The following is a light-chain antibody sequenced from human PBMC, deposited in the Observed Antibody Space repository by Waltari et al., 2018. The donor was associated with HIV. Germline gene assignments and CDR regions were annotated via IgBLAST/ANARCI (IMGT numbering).Light chain of an antibody. J-gene: IGLJ2*01. V-gene: IGLV1-44*01. CDR2: FND. CDR3: ATWDDSLNGSVV. Sequence: QSVLTQPPSASGSPGQRITISCSGSSSNIGVNTVNWYQKLPGTAPKLLIYFNDQRPSGVPDRFSGSKSGTSASLAISGLQSEDEADYYCATWDDSLNGSVVFGGGTKLTVL. CDR1: SSNIGVNT.